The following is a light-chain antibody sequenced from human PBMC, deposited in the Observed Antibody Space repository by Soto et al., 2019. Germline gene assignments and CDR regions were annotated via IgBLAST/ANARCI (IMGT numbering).Light chain of an antibody. CDR3: YSYAGENLYV. V-gene: IGLV2-23*01. CDR1: SSDVGSYNL. Sequence: QSALTQPASVSASPGQSITIPCTGTSSDVGSYNLVSWFQQHPGKVPKLLIYEGTKRPSGLSDRFSGSKSGTTASLTISGLQAEDEAHYYCYSYAGENLYVFGTGAKVTVL. CDR2: EGT. J-gene: IGLJ1*01.